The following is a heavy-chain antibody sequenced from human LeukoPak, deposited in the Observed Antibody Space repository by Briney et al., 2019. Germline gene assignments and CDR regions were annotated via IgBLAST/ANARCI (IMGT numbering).Heavy chain of an antibody. Sequence: PSETLSLTCTVSGYSISSGYYWGWIRQPPGKGLEWIGYIYYSGSTYYNPSLKSRVTISVDTSKNQFSLKLSSVTAADTAVYYCARVQGNRERNYYDSSGYYLGYFDYWGQGTLVTVSS. CDR2: IYYSGST. V-gene: IGHV4-38-2*02. CDR1: GYSISSGYY. D-gene: IGHD3-22*01. J-gene: IGHJ4*02. CDR3: ARVQGNRERNYYDSSGYYLGYFDY.